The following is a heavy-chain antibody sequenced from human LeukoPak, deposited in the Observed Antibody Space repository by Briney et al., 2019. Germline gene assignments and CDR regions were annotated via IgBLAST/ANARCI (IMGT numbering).Heavy chain of an antibody. V-gene: IGHV4-59*08. CDR1: GGSISSYY. Sequence: SETLSLTCTVSGGSISSYYWSWIRQPPGKGLEWIGYIYYSGSTNYNPSPKSRVTISVDTSKNQFSLKLSSVTAADTAVYYCARLRSGWYRDAFDIWGQGTMVTVSS. CDR2: IYYSGST. J-gene: IGHJ3*02. CDR3: ARLRSGWYRDAFDI. D-gene: IGHD6-19*01.